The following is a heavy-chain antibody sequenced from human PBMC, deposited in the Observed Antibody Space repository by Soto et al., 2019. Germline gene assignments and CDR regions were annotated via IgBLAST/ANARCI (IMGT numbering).Heavy chain of an antibody. V-gene: IGHV4-30-4*01. Sequence: PSETLSLTCTVSGGSISSGDYYWSWIRQPPGKGLEWIGYIYYSGSTYYNPSLKSRVTISVDTYKNQFSLKLSSVTAADTAVYYFARGSHKYESSRYYQYGGKGTL. CDR1: GGSISSGDYY. D-gene: IGHD3-22*01. J-gene: IGHJ4*02. CDR2: IYYSGST. CDR3: ARGSHKYESSRYYQY.